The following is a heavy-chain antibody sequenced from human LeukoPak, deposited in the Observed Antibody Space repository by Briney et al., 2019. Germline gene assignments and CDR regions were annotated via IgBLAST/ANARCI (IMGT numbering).Heavy chain of an antibody. V-gene: IGHV1-24*01. Sequence: ASVKVSCKVSGYTLTELSMHWVRQAPGKGLEWMGGFDPEDGETIYAQKFQGRVTMTEDTSTDTAYMELSSLRSEDTAVYYCATSFYYYVWGSYRPFDYWGQGTLVTVSS. D-gene: IGHD3-16*02. CDR2: FDPEDGET. J-gene: IGHJ4*02. CDR1: GYTLTELS. CDR3: ATSFYYYVWGSYRPFDY.